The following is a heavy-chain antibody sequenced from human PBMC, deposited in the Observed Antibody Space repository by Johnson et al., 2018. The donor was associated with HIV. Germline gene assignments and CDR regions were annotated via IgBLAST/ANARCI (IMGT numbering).Heavy chain of an antibody. V-gene: IGHV3-13*01. CDR3: AKDFDYYDSSGYYGDI. D-gene: IGHD3-22*01. CDR1: GFTFSSYD. CDR2: IGTAGDT. Sequence: VQLVESGGGLVQPGGSLRLSCAASGFTFSSYDMHWVRQATGKGLEWVSAIGTAGDTYYADSVKGRFTISRDNTKNTLYLQMNSLRAEDTAVYYCAKDFDYYDSSGYYGDIWGQGTMVTVSS. J-gene: IGHJ3*02.